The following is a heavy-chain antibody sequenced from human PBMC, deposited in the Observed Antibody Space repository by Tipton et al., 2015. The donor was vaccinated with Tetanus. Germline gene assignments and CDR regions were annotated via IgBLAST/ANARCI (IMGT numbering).Heavy chain of an antibody. Sequence: GLVKPSETLSLTCTASGGSVSSGSYYWSWIRQPPGKGLEWIGYIYYSGSTNYNPSLKSRVTISVDTSKNQFSLKLSSVTAADTAVYYCARETTVTTGDYYYGMDVWGQGTTVTVSS. V-gene: IGHV4-61*01. CDR1: GGSVSSGSYY. J-gene: IGHJ6*02. D-gene: IGHD4-17*01. CDR2: IYYSGST. CDR3: ARETTVTTGDYYYGMDV.